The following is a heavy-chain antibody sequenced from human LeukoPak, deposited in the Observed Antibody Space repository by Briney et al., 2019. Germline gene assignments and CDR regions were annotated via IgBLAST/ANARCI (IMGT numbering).Heavy chain of an antibody. CDR2: MNPNSGNT. J-gene: IGHJ4*02. CDR1: GYTFTSYD. V-gene: IGHV1-8*01. CDR3: ARVNRPYSGYDLSYFDY. Sequence: ASVKVSCKASGYTFTSYDINWVRQATGQGLEWMGWMNPNSGNTGYAQKFQGRVTMTRNTSISTVYMELSSLRSEDTAVYYCARVNRPYSGYDLSYFDYWGQGTLVTVSS. D-gene: IGHD5-12*01.